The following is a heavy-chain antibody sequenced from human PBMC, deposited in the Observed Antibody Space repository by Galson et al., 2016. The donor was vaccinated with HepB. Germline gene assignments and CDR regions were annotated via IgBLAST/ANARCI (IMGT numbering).Heavy chain of an antibody. CDR2: IYSGGGT. V-gene: IGHV3-53*01. CDR1: GFTVSRYY. D-gene: IGHD6-6*01. J-gene: IGHJ4*02. Sequence: SLRLSCAASGFTVSRYYMSWVRQAPGKGLEWVSVIYSGGGTFYADSVKGRFTISRDNSRNTLYVQMNNLRAEDTAVYYCAKDRWTGQLLPHGFDYWGQGTLVTVSS. CDR3: AKDRWTGQLLPHGFDY.